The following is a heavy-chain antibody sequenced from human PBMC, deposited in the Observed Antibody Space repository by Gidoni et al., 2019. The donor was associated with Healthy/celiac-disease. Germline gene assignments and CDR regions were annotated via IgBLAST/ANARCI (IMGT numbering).Heavy chain of an antibody. CDR1: GFTFSSYA. Sequence: EVQLLESGGGLVQPGGSLRLSCAASGFTFSSYAMRWVRQAPGKGLEWVSAISGSGGSTYYADSVKGRFTISRDNSKNTRYLQMNSLRAEDKAVYYCAKDSYYDSSGYLDPFDYWGQGTLVTVSS. J-gene: IGHJ4*02. D-gene: IGHD3-22*01. CDR3: AKDSYYDSSGYLDPFDY. V-gene: IGHV3-23*01. CDR2: ISGSGGST.